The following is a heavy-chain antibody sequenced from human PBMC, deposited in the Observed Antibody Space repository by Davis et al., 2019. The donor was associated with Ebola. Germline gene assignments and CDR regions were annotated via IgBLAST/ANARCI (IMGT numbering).Heavy chain of an antibody. Sequence: AASVKVSCKASGGTFSNYAISWVRQAPGQGLEWMGGIIPILGTTNYAQKFQGRVTITADESTRTAYMELSSLRSEDTAVYYCARESSGSYGAFDYWGQGTLVTVSS. CDR2: IIPILGTT. J-gene: IGHJ4*02. CDR3: ARESSGSYGAFDY. D-gene: IGHD1-26*01. CDR1: GGTFSNYA. V-gene: IGHV1-69*13.